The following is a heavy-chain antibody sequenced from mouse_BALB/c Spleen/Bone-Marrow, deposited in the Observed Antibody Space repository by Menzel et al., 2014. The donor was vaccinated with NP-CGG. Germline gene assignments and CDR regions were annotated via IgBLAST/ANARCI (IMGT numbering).Heavy chain of an antibody. V-gene: IGHV2-4-1*01. D-gene: IGHD2-14*01. Sequence: QVQLKQSGPGLVQPSQSLSITCTVSGFSLTSYDVHWVRQSPGKGLEWLGGIWSGGGPDYDAAFISRLNITKDNSKSXVFFKMNSLQADDTAIYFCARKDYRYDYFDYWGQGTTLTVSS. J-gene: IGHJ2*01. CDR1: GFSLTSYD. CDR3: ARKDYRYDYFDY. CDR2: IWSGGGP.